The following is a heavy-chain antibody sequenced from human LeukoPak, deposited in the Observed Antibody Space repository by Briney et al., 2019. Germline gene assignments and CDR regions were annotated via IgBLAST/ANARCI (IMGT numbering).Heavy chain of an antibody. D-gene: IGHD6-19*01. J-gene: IGHJ5*02. CDR3: AGDGSGWVNWFDP. Sequence: ASVKVSCKASGYTFTSYVIHWVRQAPGQRLEWMGWINAGSGNTQYSQKFQGRVTLTRDTSASTAYMELSSLRSEDTAFYYCAGDGSGWVNWFDPWGQGTLVTVSS. CDR2: INAGSGNT. V-gene: IGHV1-3*01. CDR1: GYTFTSYV.